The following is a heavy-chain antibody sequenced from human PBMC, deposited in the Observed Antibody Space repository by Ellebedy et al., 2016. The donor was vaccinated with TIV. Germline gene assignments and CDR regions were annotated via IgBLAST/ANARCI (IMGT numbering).Heavy chain of an antibody. CDR1: GVIFGYYW. CDR3: TKDGSGTMNF. Sequence: PGGSLRLSCEASGVIFGYYWMGWVRQAPGQGLEWVANIKQDGSEESYVDSVKGRFTISRDNTRNALYLQMNSLRADDTAVYYCTKDGSGTMNFWGQGTLVTVSS. J-gene: IGHJ4*02. V-gene: IGHV3-7*01. CDR2: IKQDGSEE. D-gene: IGHD1-1*01.